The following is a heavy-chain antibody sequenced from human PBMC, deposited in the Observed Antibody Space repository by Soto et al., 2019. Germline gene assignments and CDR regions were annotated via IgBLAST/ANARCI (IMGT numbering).Heavy chain of an antibody. V-gene: IGHV3-30*18. Sequence: QVQLVESGGGVVQPGRSLRLSCAASGFSFRSYCMHWVRQAPGRGLEWVAVISYDESNKYHADSVKGRFTISRDNSKNVLYLQMNSLRAEDTAVYYCAKQFAPHSSGWPDGFGIWGQGTMVTVSS. J-gene: IGHJ3*02. D-gene: IGHD6-19*01. CDR2: ISYDESNK. CDR3: AKQFAPHSSGWPDGFGI. CDR1: GFSFRSYC.